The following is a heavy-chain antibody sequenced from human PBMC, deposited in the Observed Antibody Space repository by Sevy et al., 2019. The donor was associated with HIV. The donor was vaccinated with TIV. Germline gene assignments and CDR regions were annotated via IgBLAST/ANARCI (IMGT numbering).Heavy chain of an antibody. J-gene: IGHJ6*02. Sequence: GEPLKISCKASGYRFNTYWINWVRQMPGKGLEWMGVIYPGDSETLYSPSVQGQVVISADKSSSTAYLQWSSLEASDTATYYCARYINNNGMDVWGQGTTVTVSS. CDR1: GYRFNTYW. V-gene: IGHV5-51*01. CDR3: ARYINNNGMDV. CDR2: IYPGDSET. D-gene: IGHD2-8*01.